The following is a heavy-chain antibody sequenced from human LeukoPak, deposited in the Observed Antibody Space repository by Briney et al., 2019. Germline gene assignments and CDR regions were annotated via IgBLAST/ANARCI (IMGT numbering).Heavy chain of an antibody. CDR1: GFTFSSYE. J-gene: IGHJ5*02. CDR3: ARDLESSSSWSFPSWFDP. V-gene: IGHV3-48*03. Sequence: GGSLRLSCAASGFTFSSYEMNWVRQAPGKGLEWVSYISSSGSTIYYADSVKGRFTISRDNVRNSLYLPMNSLRAEDTAVYYCARDLESSSSWSFPSWFDPWGQGTLVTVSS. D-gene: IGHD6-13*01. CDR2: ISSSGSTI.